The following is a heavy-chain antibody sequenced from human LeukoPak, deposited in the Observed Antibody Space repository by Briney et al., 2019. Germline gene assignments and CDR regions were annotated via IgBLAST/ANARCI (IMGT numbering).Heavy chain of an antibody. Sequence: PGGSLRLSCAASGFTFSDYYMSWIRQTPGKGLEWVSYISSSGNIIYYADSVKGRFIISRDNAKNSLYLQMSSLRADDTAVYYCAGDVVGPGLAGYWGQGTLVTVS. CDR3: AGDVVGPGLAGY. J-gene: IGHJ4*02. D-gene: IGHD2-21*01. CDR2: ISSSGNII. V-gene: IGHV3-11*01. CDR1: GFTFSDYY.